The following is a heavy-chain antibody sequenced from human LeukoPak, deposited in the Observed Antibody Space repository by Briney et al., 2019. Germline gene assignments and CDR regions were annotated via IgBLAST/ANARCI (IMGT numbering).Heavy chain of an antibody. CDR2: IKQDGSEK. V-gene: IGHV3-7*01. CDR1: GFTFSSYW. J-gene: IGHJ1*01. CDR3: ARDAALGYGDYAPFQH. Sequence: GGSLRLSCAASGFTFSSYWMSWVRQAPGKGLEWVANIKQDGSEKYYVDSVKGRFTISRDNAKNSLYLQMNSLRAEDTAVYYCARDAALGYGDYAPFQHWGQGTLVTVSS. D-gene: IGHD4-17*01.